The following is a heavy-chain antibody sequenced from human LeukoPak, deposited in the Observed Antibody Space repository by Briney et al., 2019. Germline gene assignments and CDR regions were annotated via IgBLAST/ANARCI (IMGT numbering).Heavy chain of an antibody. Sequence: ASVKVSCKASGYTFTSYGISWVRQAPGQGLEWMGWISAYNGNTNYAQKFQGRVTITADESTSTAYMELSSLRSEDTAVYYCARVGTVAGTVYYYYMDVWGKGTTVTVSS. V-gene: IGHV1-18*01. J-gene: IGHJ6*03. CDR3: ARVGTVAGTVYYYYMDV. CDR1: GYTFTSYG. CDR2: ISAYNGNT. D-gene: IGHD6-19*01.